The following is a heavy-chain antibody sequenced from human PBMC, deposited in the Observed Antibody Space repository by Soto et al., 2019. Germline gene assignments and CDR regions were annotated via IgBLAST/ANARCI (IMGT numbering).Heavy chain of an antibody. J-gene: IGHJ4*02. CDR2: ISSYNGHT. D-gene: IGHD3-22*01. V-gene: IGHV1-18*04. Sequence: APVKVSCKASGYTFTNDGVTWVRQAPGQELEGMGWISSYNGHTRNAQNFQATVTMTIDTSASTDYVELRYLRTDIPAVYFLAGGYYNYFDYWGQGTLVTVSS. CDR1: GYTFTNDG. CDR3: AGGYYNYFDY.